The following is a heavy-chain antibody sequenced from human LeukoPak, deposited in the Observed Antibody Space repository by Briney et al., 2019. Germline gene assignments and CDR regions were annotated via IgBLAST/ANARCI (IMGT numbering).Heavy chain of an antibody. D-gene: IGHD6-13*01. CDR3: ARDLGAYIAAAGTGWFDP. CDR1: GGSISSYY. J-gene: IGHJ5*02. Sequence: SETLSLTCTVSGGSISSYYWSWIRQPPGKGLEWIGYIYYSGSTNYNPSLKSRVTISVDTSQNQFSLKLSSVTAADTAVYYCARDLGAYIAAAGTGWFDPWGQGTLVTVSS. V-gene: IGHV4-59*01. CDR2: IYYSGST.